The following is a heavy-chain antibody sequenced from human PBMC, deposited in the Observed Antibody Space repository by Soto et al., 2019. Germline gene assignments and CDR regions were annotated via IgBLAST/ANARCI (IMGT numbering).Heavy chain of an antibody. J-gene: IGHJ6*02. CDR2: IKPNTDDT. V-gene: IGHV1-2*02. CDR3: ARSPYSLEADGQHYYYGMDL. D-gene: IGHD2-15*01. Sequence: QVQLVQSGAAVKRPGASVKVSCEPSGFSISGFYVHWVRQAPGQGLEWMGWIKPNTDDTGYAQKFQGRVTLTWDTTSSAGYLDLSRLRSDDTAVYYCARSPYSLEADGQHYYYGMDLWGLGTTVTVSS. CDR1: GFSISGFY.